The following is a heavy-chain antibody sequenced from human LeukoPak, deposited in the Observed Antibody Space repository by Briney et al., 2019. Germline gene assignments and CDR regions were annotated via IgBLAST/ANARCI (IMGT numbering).Heavy chain of an antibody. V-gene: IGHV4-59*01. CDR1: GGSISSYY. CDR2: IYYSGST. J-gene: IGHJ4*02. Sequence: PSETLSLTCTVSGGSISSYYWSWIRQPPGKGLEWIGYIYYSGSTNYNPSLKSRVTISVDTSKNQSSLKLSSVTAADTAVYYCARGTSAAGSDYWGQGTLVTVSS. D-gene: IGHD6-13*01. CDR3: ARGTSAAGSDY.